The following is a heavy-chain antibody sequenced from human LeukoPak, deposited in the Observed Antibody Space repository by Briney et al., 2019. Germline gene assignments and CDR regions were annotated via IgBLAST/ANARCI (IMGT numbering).Heavy chain of an antibody. CDR1: GFSFSIHY. Sequence: AGTLSLSCAASGFSFSIHYRSWIRQAPGRGPEWVSYITSSGSNANYAHSVKGRFTMSRDNANNLLFLQMNSLRAEDTAVYYCARELPQAYGPTDYWGQGTLVTVSS. CDR3: ARELPQAYGPTDY. J-gene: IGHJ4*02. V-gene: IGHV3-11*01. D-gene: IGHD3-16*01. CDR2: ITSSGSNA.